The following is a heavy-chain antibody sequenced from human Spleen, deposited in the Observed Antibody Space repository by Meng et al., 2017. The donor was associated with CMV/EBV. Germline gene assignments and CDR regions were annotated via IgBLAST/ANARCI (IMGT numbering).Heavy chain of an antibody. CDR3: ARENCSSTSCYAYYFYGMDV. Sequence: SETLSLTCTVFGNSISDGYYWGWIRQPPGKALEWIANIYHSGTTYYAPSLKSRVTISVDTSKNQISLRLNSVTAADTAVYYCARENCSSTSCYAYYFYGMDVWGQGTTVTVSS. CDR2: IYHSGTT. J-gene: IGHJ6*02. V-gene: IGHV4-38-2*02. D-gene: IGHD2-2*01. CDR1: GNSISDGYY.